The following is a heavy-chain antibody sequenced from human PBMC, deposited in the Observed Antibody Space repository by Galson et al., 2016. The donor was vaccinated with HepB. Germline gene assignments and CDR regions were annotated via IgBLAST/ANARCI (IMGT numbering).Heavy chain of an antibody. CDR1: GGSISRDYY. CDR3: ARLKGNILRGDYYMDV. Sequence: SETLSLTCIVSGGSISRDYYWGWIHQPPGKGLEWIGTVYYSGTTYRNPSLESRVTIFVDTSNNQFSLKLTYVTAADTALYYCARLKGNILRGDYYMDVWGKGTRVTVSS. J-gene: IGHJ6*03. V-gene: IGHV4-39*01. CDR2: VYYSGTT. D-gene: IGHD3-9*01.